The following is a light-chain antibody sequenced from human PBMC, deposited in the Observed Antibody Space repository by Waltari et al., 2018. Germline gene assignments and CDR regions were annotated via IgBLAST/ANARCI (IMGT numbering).Light chain of an antibody. CDR2: GAS. V-gene: IGKV3-20*01. CDR1: QSVAGSY. J-gene: IGKJ2*01. CDR3: QQYGSSPYT. Sequence: SPGTLSLSLGERATLSCRASQSVAGSYLAWYQQRPGQAPRLLISGASSRATGIPDRFSGSGSGTDFTLTITRLEPEDFAVYSCQQYGSSPYTFGQGTKLEI.